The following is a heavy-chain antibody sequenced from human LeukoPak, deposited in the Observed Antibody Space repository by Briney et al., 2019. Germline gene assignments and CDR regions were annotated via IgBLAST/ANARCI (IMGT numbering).Heavy chain of an antibody. CDR3: ARETTHYYVSSIYFCVY. V-gene: IGHV4-4*02. J-gene: IGHJ4*02. CDR2: IYHSGST. Sequence: SGTLSLTCAVCGGPINRSNWRSRVRQPPGKGLEWIGEIYHSGSTNYNPSLKSRVTISVDKSKNQFSLKLSSVTAADTAVYYCARETTHYYVSSIYFCVYWGQGTLVTVSS. D-gene: IGHD3-22*01. CDR1: GGPINRSNW.